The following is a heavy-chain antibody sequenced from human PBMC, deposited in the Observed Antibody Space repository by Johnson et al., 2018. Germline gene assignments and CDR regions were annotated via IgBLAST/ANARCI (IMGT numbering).Heavy chain of an antibody. Sequence: QVQLQESGPGLVKPSGTLSLTCAVSGGSISSSNWWSWVRQPPGKGLEWIGEIYHSGSTNYNPSLQSRVTISVDKSKNQFSLKLSSVTAADTAVYYCARYSYYDFWSGYYYYYMDVWGKGTTVTVSS. CDR3: ARYSYYDFWSGYYYYYMDV. V-gene: IGHV4-4*02. J-gene: IGHJ6*03. CDR1: GGSISSSNW. CDR2: IYHSGST. D-gene: IGHD3-3*01.